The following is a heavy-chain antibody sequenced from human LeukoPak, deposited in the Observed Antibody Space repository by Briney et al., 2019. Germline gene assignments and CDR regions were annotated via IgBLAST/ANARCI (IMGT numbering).Heavy chain of an antibody. J-gene: IGHJ4*02. CDR2: ISYDGSNK. D-gene: IGHD3-9*01. CDR1: GFTFSSYG. V-gene: IGHV3-30*18. CDR3: AKEYIQTGSFDY. Sequence: GGSLRLSCAASGFTFSSYGMHWVRQAPGKGLEWVAVISYDGSNKYYADSVKGRFTISRDNSKNTLYLQMNSLRAEDTAVYYCAKEYIQTGSFDYWGQGTLVTVSS.